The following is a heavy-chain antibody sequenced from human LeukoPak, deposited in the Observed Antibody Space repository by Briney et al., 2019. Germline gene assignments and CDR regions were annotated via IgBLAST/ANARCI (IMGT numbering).Heavy chain of an antibody. Sequence: PSETLSLTCTVSGGSISSYYWSWIRQPPGKGLEWIGYIYYSGSTNYNPSLKSRVTISVDTSENQFSLKLSSVTAADTAVYYCARGYGYSGYIDYWGQGTLVTVSS. CDR2: IYYSGST. D-gene: IGHD5-12*01. V-gene: IGHV4-59*01. CDR3: ARGYGYSGYIDY. CDR1: GGSISSYY. J-gene: IGHJ4*02.